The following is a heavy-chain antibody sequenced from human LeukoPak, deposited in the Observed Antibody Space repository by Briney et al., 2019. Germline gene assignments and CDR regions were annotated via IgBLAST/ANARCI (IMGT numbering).Heavy chain of an antibody. CDR2: TYYSGST. J-gene: IGHJ4*02. V-gene: IGHV4-59*01. Sequence: KSSETLSLTCTVSGGSISSYYWSWIRQPPGKGLEWIGYTYYSGSTNYNPSLKSRVTISVDTSKNQFSLKLSSVTAADTAVYYCASGGYSYGYANWGQGTLVTVSS. D-gene: IGHD5-18*01. CDR3: ASGGYSYGYAN. CDR1: GGSISSYY.